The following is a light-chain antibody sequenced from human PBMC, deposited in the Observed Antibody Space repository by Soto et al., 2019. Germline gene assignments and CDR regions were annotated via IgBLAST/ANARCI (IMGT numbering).Light chain of an antibody. V-gene: IGLV1-40*01. CDR3: QSYDSSLSSSV. J-gene: IGLJ1*01. Sequence: QSALTQPPSVSGAPGQRVTISCTGSSSDIGAGYGVHWYQHLPGTAPKLLIYDNTNRPSGVPDRFSGSKSGTSASLAITGLQAEDEADYYCQSYDSSLSSSVFGTGTKVTVL. CDR2: DNT. CDR1: SSDIGAGYG.